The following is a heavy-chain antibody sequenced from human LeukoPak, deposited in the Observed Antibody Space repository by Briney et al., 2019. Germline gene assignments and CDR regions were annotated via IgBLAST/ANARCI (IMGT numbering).Heavy chain of an antibody. CDR2: ISGSGGST. CDR1: GFTFSSYA. V-gene: IGHV3-23*01. D-gene: IGHD6-13*01. Sequence: GGSLRLSCAASGFTFSSYAMSWVRQAPGKGLEWVSAISGSGGSTHYADSVKGRFTISRDNSKNTLYLQMNSLRAEDTAVYYCAKGESSSWAPPFDYWGQGTLVTVSS. J-gene: IGHJ4*02. CDR3: AKGESSSWAPPFDY.